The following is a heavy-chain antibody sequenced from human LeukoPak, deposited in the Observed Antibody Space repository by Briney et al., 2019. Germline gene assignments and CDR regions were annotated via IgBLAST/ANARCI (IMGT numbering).Heavy chain of an antibody. D-gene: IGHD5-12*01. CDR1: GGSISSYY. V-gene: IGHV4-59*01. CDR3: ARGAVATIFFPYYYYGMDV. CDR2: IYYSGST. Sequence: SETLSLTCTVYGGSISSYYWSWIRQPPGKGLEWIGYIYYSGSTNYNPSLKSRVTISVDTSKNQFSLKLSSVTAADTAVYYCARGAVATIFFPYYYYGMDVWGQGTTVTVSS. J-gene: IGHJ6*02.